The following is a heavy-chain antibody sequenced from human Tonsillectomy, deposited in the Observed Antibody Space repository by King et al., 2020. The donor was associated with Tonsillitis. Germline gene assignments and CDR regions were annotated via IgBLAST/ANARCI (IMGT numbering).Heavy chain of an antibody. CDR2: ISYNGTNK. CDR1: RFTFISYA. V-gene: IGHV3-30-3*01. D-gene: IGHD4-17*01. J-gene: IGHJ4*02. CDR3: ARSPYGDYVPGGD. Sequence: QLVQSGGGVVQPGRSLRLSCAASRFTFISYAMHWVRQAPGKGLEWVAVISYNGTNKYYADSVKGRFTVSRDNSKNTMYLQMNSLRVEDTAVYYCARSPYGDYVPGGDWGQGTLVTVSS.